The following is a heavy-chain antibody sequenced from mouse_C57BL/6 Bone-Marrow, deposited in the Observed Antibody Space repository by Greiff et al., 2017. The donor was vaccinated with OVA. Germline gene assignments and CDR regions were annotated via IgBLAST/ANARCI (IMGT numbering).Heavy chain of an antibody. V-gene: IGHV1-19*01. CDR3: ARRGSSYVGYAMDY. J-gene: IGHJ4*01. CDR2: INPYNGGT. D-gene: IGHD1-1*01. CDR1: GYTFTDYY. Sequence: SGPVLVKPGASVKMSCKASGYTFTDYYMNWVKQSHGKSLEWIGVINPYNGGTSYNQKLKGKATLTVDKSSSTAYMELNSLTSEDSAVYYCARRGSSYVGYAMDYWGQGTSVTVSS.